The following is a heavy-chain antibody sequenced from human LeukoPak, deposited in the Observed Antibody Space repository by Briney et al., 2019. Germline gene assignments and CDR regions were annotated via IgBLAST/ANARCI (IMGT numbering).Heavy chain of an antibody. CDR3: ALHSSSTSCPIDY. Sequence: GGSLRLSCAASGFTFSSYAMSWVRQAPGKGLEWVSAISGSGGSTYYADSVKGRFTISRDNSKNTLYLQMNSLRAEDTAVYYCALHSSSTSCPIDYWGQGTLVTVSS. CDR2: ISGSGGST. D-gene: IGHD2-2*01. J-gene: IGHJ4*02. V-gene: IGHV3-23*01. CDR1: GFTFSSYA.